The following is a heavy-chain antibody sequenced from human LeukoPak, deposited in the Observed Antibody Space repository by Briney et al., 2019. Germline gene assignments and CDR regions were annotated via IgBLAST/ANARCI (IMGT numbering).Heavy chain of an antibody. V-gene: IGHV3-21*01. CDR3: AREGIVVVPAADRYYYYMDV. J-gene: IGHJ6*03. CDR1: GFTFSSYS. Sequence: LGGSLRLSCAASGFTFSSYSMNWVRQAPGKGLEWVSSISSSSSYIYYADSVKGRFTISRDNAKNSLYLQMNSLRAEDTAVYYCAREGIVVVPAADRYYYYMDVWGKGTTVTVSS. D-gene: IGHD2-2*01. CDR2: ISSSSSYI.